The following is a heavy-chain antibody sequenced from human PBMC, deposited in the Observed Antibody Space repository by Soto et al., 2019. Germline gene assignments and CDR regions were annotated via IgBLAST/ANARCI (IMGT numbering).Heavy chain of an antibody. CDR2: VNPDGGER. J-gene: IGHJ5*02. Sequence: QLVESGGGLVQPGGSLRLSCAGSGFIFSGFWMSWVRQAPRKGLEWVANVNPDGGERYYVDSVKGRFFVSRDNAKNSLYLQMNGLEAEDTAVYYCARGRGWLDPWGQGTLVTVSS. V-gene: IGHV3-7*01. CDR3: ARGRGWLDP. CDR1: GFIFSGFW.